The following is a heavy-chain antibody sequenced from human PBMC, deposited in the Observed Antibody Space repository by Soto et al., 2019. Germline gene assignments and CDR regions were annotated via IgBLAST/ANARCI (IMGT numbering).Heavy chain of an antibody. D-gene: IGHD2-2*01. CDR2: IYYSGST. CDR1: GGSISSGDYY. Sequence: QVQLQESGPGLVKPSQTLSLTCTVSGGSISSGDYYWSWIRQPPGKGLEWIGYIYYSGSTYYNPSLTTRVSQSVDPSKNPFSLKLSSVTAADTAVYYCASATIVLVPAAMVSHWFDPWGQGTLVTVSS. J-gene: IGHJ5*02. CDR3: ASATIVLVPAAMVSHWFDP. V-gene: IGHV4-30-4*01.